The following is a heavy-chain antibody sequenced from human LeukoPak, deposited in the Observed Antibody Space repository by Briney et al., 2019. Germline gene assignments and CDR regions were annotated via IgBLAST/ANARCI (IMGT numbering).Heavy chain of an antibody. CDR2: IVDDGNNK. CDR3: ARGGVKGYYDSSGYDY. D-gene: IGHD3-22*01. Sequence: GGSLRLSCAASGFTFSSEAMHWVRQAPGKGLEWVAAIVDDGNNKYYADSVKGRFTISRDNSKNTLYLQMNSLRAEDAAVYYCARGGVKGYYDSSGYDYWGQGTLVTASS. CDR1: GFTFSSEA. V-gene: IGHV3-30*19. J-gene: IGHJ4*02.